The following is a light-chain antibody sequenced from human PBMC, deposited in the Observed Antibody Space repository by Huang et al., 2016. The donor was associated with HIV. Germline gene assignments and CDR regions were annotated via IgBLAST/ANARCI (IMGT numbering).Light chain of an antibody. CDR3: QQRYSGVT. Sequence: IVLTRSPATLSWYPGERVTLSCRASQSVGNYIAWYQQHPGQSPRLLIYDTSNRATGTPVRFSGSGSGTDFTLTISSLESEDFAIYYCQQRYSGVTFGGGTKIQVK. J-gene: IGKJ4*01. CDR1: QSVGNY. CDR2: DTS. V-gene: IGKV3-11*01.